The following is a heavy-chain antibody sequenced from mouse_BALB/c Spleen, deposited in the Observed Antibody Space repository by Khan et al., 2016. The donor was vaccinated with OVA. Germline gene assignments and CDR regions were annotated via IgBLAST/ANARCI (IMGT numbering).Heavy chain of an antibody. D-gene: IGHD1-1*01. CDR3: ARAGTTVVASWYFDV. CDR2: IYYSGNT. J-gene: IGHJ1*01. CDR1: GYSITSGYS. V-gene: IGHV3-1*02. Sequence: EVQLQESGPDLVKPSQSLSLTCTVTGYSITSGYSWHWIRQFPGNKLEWMGYIYYSGNTNYNPSLKSRISITRDTSKNQFFLQLNSVTTEDTATYYCARAGTTVVASWYFDVWGAGTTVTVSS.